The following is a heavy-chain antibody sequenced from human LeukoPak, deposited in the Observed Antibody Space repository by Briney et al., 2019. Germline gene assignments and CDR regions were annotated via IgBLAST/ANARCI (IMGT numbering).Heavy chain of an antibody. CDR2: IYYSGST. V-gene: IGHV4-39*01. D-gene: IGHD3-16*02. CDR3: ARYDYVWGSYRHDY. Sequence: PSETLSLTCTVSGGSISSSSYYWGWIRQPPGKGLEWNGSIYYSGSTYYNPSLKSRVTISVDTSKNQFSLKLSSVTAADTAVYYCARYDYVWGSYRHDYWGQGTLVTVSS. CDR1: GGSISSSSYY. J-gene: IGHJ4*02.